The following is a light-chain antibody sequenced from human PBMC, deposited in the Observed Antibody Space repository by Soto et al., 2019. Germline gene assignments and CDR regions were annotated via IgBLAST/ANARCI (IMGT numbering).Light chain of an antibody. V-gene: IGLV2-8*01. CDR3: SSYAGNNNFL. J-gene: IGLJ2*01. CDR2: EVD. Sequence: QSALTQPASVSGSPGQSITISCTGTSSDVGGYNYVSWYQQHPGKAPKLMIYEVDKRPSGVPDRFSGSKSGNTPSLTVSGLQADDEALYYCSSYAGNNNFLFGGGTKLTVL. CDR1: SSDVGGYNY.